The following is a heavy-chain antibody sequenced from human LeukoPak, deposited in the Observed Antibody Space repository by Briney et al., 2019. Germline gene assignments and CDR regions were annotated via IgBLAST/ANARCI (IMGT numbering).Heavy chain of an antibody. Sequence: PGGSLGLSCAASGFTFSNYAMNWVRQAPGKGLEWVSAIGGSGDSTYYADSVKGRFTISRDNSKNTLYLQMNSLRAEDTAVYYCAKEFPTSPVLAFGSGRNYFDYWGQGTLVTVSS. D-gene: IGHD3-10*01. V-gene: IGHV3-23*01. J-gene: IGHJ4*02. CDR1: GFTFSNYA. CDR3: AKEFPTSPVLAFGSGRNYFDY. CDR2: IGGSGDST.